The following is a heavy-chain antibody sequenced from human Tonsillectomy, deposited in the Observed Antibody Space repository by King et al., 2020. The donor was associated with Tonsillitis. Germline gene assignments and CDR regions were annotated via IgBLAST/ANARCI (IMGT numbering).Heavy chain of an antibody. J-gene: IGHJ2*01. CDR2: IYYTEDI. Sequence: QLQESGPGLVRPSQTLSLTCSVSSGSICNGDYFWSWIRQPPGRGLEFIGYIYYTEDIYFKPSLKSRGAMSVDTSKNQISLTLTSVTAEDTAVYYCVRAPYCSSGLCSVYRNFDLWGRGTLVTVSS. CDR3: VRAPYCSSGLCSVYRNFDL. V-gene: IGHV4-30-4*01. CDR1: SGSICNGDYF. D-gene: IGHD2-15*01.